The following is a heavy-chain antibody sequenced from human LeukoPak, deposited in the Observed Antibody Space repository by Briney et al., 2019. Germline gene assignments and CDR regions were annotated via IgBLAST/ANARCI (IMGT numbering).Heavy chain of an antibody. CDR1: GFTFSSYS. J-gene: IGHJ5*02. V-gene: IGHV3-21*01. CDR3: ARGSLDYYDSSGYSYWFDP. Sequence: GGSLRLSRAASGFTFSSYSMNWVRQAPGKGLEWVSSISSSSSYIYYADSVKGRFTISRDNAKNSLYLQMNSLRAEDTAVYYCARGSLDYYDSSGYSYWFDPWGQGTLVTVSS. CDR2: ISSSSSYI. D-gene: IGHD3-22*01.